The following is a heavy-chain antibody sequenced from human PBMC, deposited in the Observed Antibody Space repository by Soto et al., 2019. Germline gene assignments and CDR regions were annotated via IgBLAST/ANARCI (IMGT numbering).Heavy chain of an antibody. CDR3: ARRSSNGFWFDP. J-gene: IGHJ5*02. Sequence: GESLKISCNGSGYSFTSYWIGWGRQMPGKGLEWMGIIYPGDSDTRYSPSFQGQVTISADKSICTAYLQWSSLKASDTAMYCCARRSSNGFWFDPWGQGTLVTVSS. D-gene: IGHD4-4*01. V-gene: IGHV5-51*01. CDR1: GYSFTSYW. CDR2: IYPGDSDT.